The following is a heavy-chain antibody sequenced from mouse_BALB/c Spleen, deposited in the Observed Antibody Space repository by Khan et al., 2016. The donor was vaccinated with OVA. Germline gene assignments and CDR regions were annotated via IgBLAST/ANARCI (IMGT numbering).Heavy chain of an antibody. J-gene: IGHJ4*01. CDR2: INPSNGYT. Sequence: QVQLQQPGAELAIPGASVKMSCKASGYTFTSYSMHWIKQRPGQGLEWIGNINPSNGYTNHNQKFRDKATLTADKSSSTAYMQLSSLTSEDSAVYYCARDFHYHGSSGALDYWGQGTSVTVSS. V-gene: IGHV1-4*01. CDR3: ARDFHYHGSSGALDY. D-gene: IGHD1-1*01. CDR1: GYTFTSYS.